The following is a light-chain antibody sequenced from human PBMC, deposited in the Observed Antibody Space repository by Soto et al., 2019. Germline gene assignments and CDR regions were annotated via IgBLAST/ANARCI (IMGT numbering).Light chain of an antibody. CDR2: GAS. CDR3: QRPGV. J-gene: IGKJ3*01. V-gene: IGKV1-9*01. CDR1: QGISSY. Sequence: DIQLSQSPSFLSSSLVDRVTITCRASQGISSYLAWYQQKPGKAPKLLIYGASTLKSGVPSRFSGSGSGTEFTLTISSLQPEDFATYYCQRPGVFGPGTKVDIK.